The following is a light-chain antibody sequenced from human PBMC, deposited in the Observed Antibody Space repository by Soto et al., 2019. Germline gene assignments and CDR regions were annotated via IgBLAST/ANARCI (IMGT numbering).Light chain of an antibody. V-gene: IGKV3-20*01. Sequence: EIVMTQSPATLAVSAGERATLSCRASQSVSSNLAWYQQKPGQATRLLIYGASSRATGIPDRFSGSGSGTDFTLTISRLEPEDFAVYYCQKYGSSGVTCGPGTTVDIK. J-gene: IGKJ3*01. CDR1: QSVSSN. CDR2: GAS. CDR3: QKYGSSGVT.